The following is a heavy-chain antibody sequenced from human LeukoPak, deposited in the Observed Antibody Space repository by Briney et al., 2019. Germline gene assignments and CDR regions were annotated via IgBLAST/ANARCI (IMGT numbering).Heavy chain of an antibody. J-gene: IGHJ3*02. CDR2: IYYSGST. D-gene: IGHD3-22*01. V-gene: IGHV4-39*02. CDR3: AREIGYYDSSGYHDAFDI. Sequence: PSETLSLTCTVSGGSISSSSYYWGWIRQPPGKGLEWIGSIYYSGSTYYNPSLKSRVTISVDTSKNQFSLKLSSVTAADTAVYYCAREIGYYDSSGYHDAFDIWGQGTMVTVSS. CDR1: GGSISSSSYY.